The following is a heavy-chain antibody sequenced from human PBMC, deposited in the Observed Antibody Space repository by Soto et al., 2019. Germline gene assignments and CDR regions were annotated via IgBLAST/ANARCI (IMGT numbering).Heavy chain of an antibody. V-gene: IGHV4-59*01. J-gene: IGHJ4*02. Sequence: PSETLSLTCTVSGGSIRSYYWTWIRQPPGKGLEWLGYIFYSGSTFYNPSLKSRVTISIHTSKSQFSLQLTSVTTADTAVYYCARGAADTAMVDSWGQGTLVTVSS. CDR1: GGSIRSYY. CDR3: ARGAADTAMVDS. D-gene: IGHD5-18*01. CDR2: IFYSGST.